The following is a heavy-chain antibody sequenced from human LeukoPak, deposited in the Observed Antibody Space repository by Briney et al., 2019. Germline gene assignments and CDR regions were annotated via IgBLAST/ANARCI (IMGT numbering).Heavy chain of an antibody. CDR3: AKDLSYRDTMVRALDY. Sequence: PGGSLRLSCAASGFTFSSYGMHWVRQAPGKGLEWVAVISYDGSNKYYADSVRGRFTISRDNSKKTLYLQMNSLRAEDTAVYYCAKDLSYRDTMVRALDYWGQGTLVTVSS. J-gene: IGHJ4*02. CDR1: GFTFSSYG. V-gene: IGHV3-30*18. D-gene: IGHD3-10*01. CDR2: ISYDGSNK.